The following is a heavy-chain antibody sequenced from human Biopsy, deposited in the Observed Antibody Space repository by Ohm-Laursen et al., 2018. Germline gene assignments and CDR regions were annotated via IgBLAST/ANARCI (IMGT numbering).Heavy chain of an antibody. CDR2: IIPMFATA. CDR1: GGTFINYA. V-gene: IGHV1-69*13. Sequence: ASVKVSCKASGGTFINYAISWVRQAPGQGLEWMGGIIPMFATANYAQMFQGRVTISADESTSTSYMELSSLTTEDTAIYYCARGPHSGSHSCFDYWGRGTLVTVSS. D-gene: IGHD1-26*01. CDR3: ARGPHSGSHSCFDY. J-gene: IGHJ4*02.